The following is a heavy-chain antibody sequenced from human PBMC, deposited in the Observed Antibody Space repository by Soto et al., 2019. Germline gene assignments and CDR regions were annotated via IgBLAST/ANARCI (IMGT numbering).Heavy chain of an antibody. V-gene: IGHV4-39*01. CDR3: ASHGGSIAAASYGMDV. J-gene: IGHJ6*02. Sequence: QLQLQESGPGLVKPSETLSLTCTVSGGSISSSSYYWGWIRQPPGKGLEWIGSIYYSGSTYYNPSLKSRVTISVDTSKNQFSLKLSSVTAAGTAVYYCASHGGSIAAASYGMDVWGQGTTVTVSS. CDR2: IYYSGST. D-gene: IGHD6-13*01. CDR1: GGSISSSSYY.